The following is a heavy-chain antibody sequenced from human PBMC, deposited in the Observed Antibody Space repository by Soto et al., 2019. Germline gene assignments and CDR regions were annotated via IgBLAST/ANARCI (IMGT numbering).Heavy chain of an antibody. V-gene: IGHV1-69*02. Sequence: QVQLVQSGTEVKKPGSSVKVSCKASGDTFSFYTINWVRQAPGLGLEWVGRINPIVSMSNYAQKFQGRVSMTEDKSTSTAYMELRSLRSDDTAMYFWAASYGTGYRAFDYWGQGALVIVSS. CDR2: INPIVSMS. CDR1: GDTFSFYT. J-gene: IGHJ4*02. D-gene: IGHD3-10*01. CDR3: AASYGTGYRAFDY.